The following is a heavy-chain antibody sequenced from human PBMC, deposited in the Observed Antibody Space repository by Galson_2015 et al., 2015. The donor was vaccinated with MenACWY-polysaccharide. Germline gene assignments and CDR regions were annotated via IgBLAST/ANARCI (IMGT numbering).Heavy chain of an antibody. CDR3: ARDYCSRTSCSGMDV. D-gene: IGHD2-2*01. Sequence: SLRLSCAASGFTFSSYAIHWVRQAPGKGLEWVAVISYDATNKYYRDSVKGRFTLSRDNSRNTVFLEMNSLRAEDTGLYYCARDYCSRTSCSGMDVWGQGTTATVSS. J-gene: IGHJ6*02. CDR2: ISYDATNK. CDR1: GFTFSSYA. V-gene: IGHV3-30-3*01.